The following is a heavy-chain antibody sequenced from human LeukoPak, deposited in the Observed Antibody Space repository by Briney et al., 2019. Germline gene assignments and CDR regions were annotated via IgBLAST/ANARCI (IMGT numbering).Heavy chain of an antibody. CDR3: ARGHSGTYLDAFDI. CDR1: GGSISSDY. CDR2: IYHTGTT. V-gene: IGHV4-59*01. Sequence: PSETLSLTCNASGGSISSDYWTWIRQIPGEGLEWIGYIYHTGTTNYKPSLRSRVTISVDTSKTQFSLKLSSVTAADTAVYYCARGHSGTYLDAFDIWGQGTLVTVSS. D-gene: IGHD1-26*01. J-gene: IGHJ3*02.